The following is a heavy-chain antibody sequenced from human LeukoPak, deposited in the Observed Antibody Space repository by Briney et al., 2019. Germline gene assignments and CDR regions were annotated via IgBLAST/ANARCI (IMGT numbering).Heavy chain of an antibody. Sequence: GASLKISFKGSGSSFTSYWIGWVRQMPGKGLEWMGIIYPGDSDTRYSPSFQGQVTISADKSISTAYLQWSSLKASDTAMYYCARGGYDPWGYYYGMDVWGKGTTVTVSS. J-gene: IGHJ6*04. CDR1: GSSFTSYW. CDR3: ARGGYDPWGYYYGMDV. D-gene: IGHD5-12*01. CDR2: IYPGDSDT. V-gene: IGHV5-51*01.